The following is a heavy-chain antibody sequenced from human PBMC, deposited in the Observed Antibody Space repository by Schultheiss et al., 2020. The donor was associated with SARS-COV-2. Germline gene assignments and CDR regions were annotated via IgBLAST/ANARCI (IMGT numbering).Heavy chain of an antibody. J-gene: IGHJ5*02. CDR3: AREPPLYCSGGSCYSP. V-gene: IGHV4-59*01. CDR1: GGSISSYY. Sequence: SETLSLTCTVSGGSISSYYWSWIRQPPGKGLEWIGYIYYSGSTNYNPSLKSRVTISVDTSKTQFSLNLSSVTTADTAVYYCAREPPLYCSGGSCYSPWGQGTLVTVSS. D-gene: IGHD2-15*01. CDR2: IYYSGST.